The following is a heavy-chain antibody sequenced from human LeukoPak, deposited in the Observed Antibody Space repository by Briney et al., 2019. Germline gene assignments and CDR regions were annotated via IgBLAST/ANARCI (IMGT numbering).Heavy chain of an antibody. CDR2: IWNDGSNK. CDR3: ARDILAYCGGDCYPAFGY. CDR1: GFTFSSYG. V-gene: IGHV3-33*01. J-gene: IGHJ4*02. Sequence: GSRRLSCAASGFTFSSYGMHWVSQAPSKGLEWVAVIWNDGSNKYYADSVKGRFTISRDNSKNTLYLQMNSLRAEDTAVYYCARDILAYCGGDCYPAFGYGGQATSATVSS. D-gene: IGHD2-21*02.